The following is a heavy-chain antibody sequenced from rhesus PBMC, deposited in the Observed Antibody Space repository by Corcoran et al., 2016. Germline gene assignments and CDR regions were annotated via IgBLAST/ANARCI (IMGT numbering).Heavy chain of an antibody. D-gene: IGHD6-43*01. J-gene: IGHJ4*01. V-gene: IGHV2-95*01. CDR1: GFSISTTGTG. CDR3: ARVRGGSSSYFP. Sequence: QVTLKESGPALVKPTQTLTLTCTFSGFSISTTGTGVGWIRQPPGKALEWIASIYWNDSKYYSTSLKSRLTISKDTSKNQVVLTMTNMDPVDTATYYCARVRGGSSSYFPWGQGVLVTVSS. CDR2: IYWNDSK.